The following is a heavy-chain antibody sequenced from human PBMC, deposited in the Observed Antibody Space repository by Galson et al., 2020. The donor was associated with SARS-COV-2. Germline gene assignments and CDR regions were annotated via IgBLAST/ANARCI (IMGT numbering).Heavy chain of an antibody. D-gene: IGHD4-17*01. CDR1: GFTFSSYS. CDR3: ARDQCLGDDGDSDPDEDGCYIAAFDI. J-gene: IGHJ3*02. Sequence: GGSLRLSCAASGFTFSSYSMNWVRQAPGKGLEWVSSISSSSSYIYYADSVKGRFTISRDNAKNSLYLQMNSLRAEDTAVYYCARDQCLGDDGDSDPDEDGCYIAAFDIWGQGTMVTVSS. V-gene: IGHV3-21*01. CDR2: ISSSSSYI.